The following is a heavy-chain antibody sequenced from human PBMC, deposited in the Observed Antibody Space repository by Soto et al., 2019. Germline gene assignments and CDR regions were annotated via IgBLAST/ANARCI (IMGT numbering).Heavy chain of an antibody. CDR1: GGTFSSYA. V-gene: IGHV1-69*13. CDR2: IIPIFGTA. Sequence: SVRVSCKASGGTFSSYAISWVRQAPGQGLEWMGGIIPIFGTANYAQKFQGRVTITADESTSTAYMELSSLRSEDTAVYYCARGLGACYDSSGYYPFEYWGQGTLVTVSS. J-gene: IGHJ4*02. CDR3: ARGLGACYDSSGYYPFEY. D-gene: IGHD3-22*01.